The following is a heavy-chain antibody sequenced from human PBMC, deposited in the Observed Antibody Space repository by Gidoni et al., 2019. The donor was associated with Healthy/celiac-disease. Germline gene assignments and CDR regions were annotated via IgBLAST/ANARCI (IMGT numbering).Heavy chain of an antibody. CDR2: IYYSGST. CDR1: GGSISSRSYY. Sequence: QLQLQESGPGLVKPSETLSLTCTVSGGSISSRSYYWGWIRQPPGKGLEWIGSIYYSGSTYYNPSLKSRVTISVDTSKNQFSLKLSSMTAADTAVYYCARPIVVYYGSGRGDAFDIWGQGTMVTVSS. V-gene: IGHV4-39*01. CDR3: ARPIVVYYGSGRGDAFDI. D-gene: IGHD3-10*01. J-gene: IGHJ3*02.